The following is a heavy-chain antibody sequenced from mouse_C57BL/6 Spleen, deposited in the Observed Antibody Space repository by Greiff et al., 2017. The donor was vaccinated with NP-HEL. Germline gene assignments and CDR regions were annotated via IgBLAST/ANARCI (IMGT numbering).Heavy chain of an antibody. CDR2: IDPETGGT. D-gene: IGHD2-4*01. J-gene: IGHJ3*01. Sequence: VQLQQSGAELVRPGASVTLSCKASGYTFTDYEMHWVKQTPVHGLEWIGAIDPETGGTAYNQKFKGKAILTADKSSSTAYMELRSLTSEDSAVYYCTRYYYDYDGGFAYWGQGTLVTVSA. V-gene: IGHV1-15*01. CDR1: GYTFTDYE. CDR3: TRYYYDYDGGFAY.